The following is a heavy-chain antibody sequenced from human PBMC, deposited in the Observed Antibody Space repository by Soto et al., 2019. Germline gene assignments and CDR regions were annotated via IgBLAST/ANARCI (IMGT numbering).Heavy chain of an antibody. CDR2: IYYSGST. J-gene: IGHJ4*02. CDR3: ARHTHCITSSCYLPYY. CDR1: GGSISSYY. D-gene: IGHD2-2*01. V-gene: IGHV4-59*08. Sequence: SETLSLTCTVSGGSISSYYWSWIRQPPGKGLEWIGYIYYSGSTNYNPSLKSRVTISVDTSKNQFSLKLSSVTAADTAVYYCARHTHCITSSCYLPYYWGQGTLVTVSS.